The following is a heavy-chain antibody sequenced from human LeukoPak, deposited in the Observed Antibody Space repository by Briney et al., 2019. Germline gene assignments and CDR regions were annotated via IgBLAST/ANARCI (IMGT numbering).Heavy chain of an antibody. D-gene: IGHD3-9*01. J-gene: IGHJ4*02. CDR2: ISSSGSTI. CDR1: GFIFSDYY. V-gene: IGHV3-11*01. Sequence: GGSLGLSCAASGFIFSDYYMSWIRQAPGKGLEWVSHISSSGSTIYYADSVKGRATISRDNAKNSLYLQMNSLRAEDRAVYYCARALARYFDSWGQGTLVTVSS. CDR3: ARALARYFDS.